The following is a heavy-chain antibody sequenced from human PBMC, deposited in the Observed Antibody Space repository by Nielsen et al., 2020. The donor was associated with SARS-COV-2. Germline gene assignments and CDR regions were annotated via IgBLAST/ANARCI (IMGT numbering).Heavy chain of an antibody. CDR1: GYSFIIYY. CDR2: IHFICST. Sequence: TLSLTFSVSGYSFIIYYWSWIRQPPCQLLACFWYIHFICSTNYNPSLKSRVPISGDTSNNQISLRLNSVTAADTAVYYCAREGECNNGVCYIRGMDVWGKGTTVTVSP. CDR3: AREGECNNGVCYIRGMDV. J-gene: IGHJ6*04. V-gene: IGHV4-59*01. D-gene: IGHD2-8*01.